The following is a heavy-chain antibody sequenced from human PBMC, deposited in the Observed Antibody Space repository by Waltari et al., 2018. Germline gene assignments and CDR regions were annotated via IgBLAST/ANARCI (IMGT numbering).Heavy chain of an antibody. Sequence: QVQLRETGTGLVKPSGHLSLTCAVSEGSIRTTTWWSCVRQPPGKGLEWIGEIYHRGSTNYNPSLKSRVTISVDKSKNQFSLKLSSVTAADTAVYYCARRLAKGLVGNFDYWGQGPLVTVSS. J-gene: IGHJ4*02. V-gene: IGHV4-4*02. CDR3: ARRLAKGLVGNFDY. CDR2: IYHRGST. CDR1: EGSIRTTTW. D-gene: IGHD6-19*01.